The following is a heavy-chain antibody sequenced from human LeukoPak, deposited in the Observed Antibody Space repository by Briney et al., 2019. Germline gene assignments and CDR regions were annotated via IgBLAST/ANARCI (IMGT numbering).Heavy chain of an antibody. D-gene: IGHD1-26*01. Sequence: SETLSLTCTVSGGSISSYYWSWIRQPPGKGLKWIGNIYYSGYTTYSPSLRSRVTISVDTSKNQFSLKLSSVTAADTAVYYCARGSGGSNLVRYYYYMDVWGKGTTVTISS. V-gene: IGHV4-59*01. CDR2: IYYSGYT. CDR1: GGSISSYY. J-gene: IGHJ6*03. CDR3: ARGSGGSNLVRYYYYMDV.